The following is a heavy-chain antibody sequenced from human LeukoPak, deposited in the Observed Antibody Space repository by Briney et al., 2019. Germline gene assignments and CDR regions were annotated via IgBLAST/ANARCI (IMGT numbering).Heavy chain of an antibody. D-gene: IGHD5-12*01. CDR1: GFTFINAW. J-gene: IGHJ4*02. CDR2: ISSSSSYI. Sequence: PGGSLRLSCAASGFTFINAWMSWVRQAPGKGLEWVSSISSSSSYIYYADSVKGRFTISRDNSKNTLYLQMISLRGEDTAVYYCAKGWLHFDYWGQGTLVTVSS. CDR3: AKGWLHFDY. V-gene: IGHV3-21*01.